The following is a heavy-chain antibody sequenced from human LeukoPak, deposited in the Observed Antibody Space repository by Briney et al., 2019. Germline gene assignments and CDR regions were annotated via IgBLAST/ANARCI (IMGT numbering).Heavy chain of an antibody. Sequence: SETLSLTCTVSGGSISSYYWSWIRQPPGKGLEWIGYIYYSGSTNYNPSLKSRVTISVDTSKNQFSLKLSSVTAADTAVYYCASITGTTLGAFDIWGQGTMVTVSS. D-gene: IGHD1-7*01. CDR1: GGSISSYY. J-gene: IGHJ3*02. CDR3: ASITGTTLGAFDI. CDR2: IYYSGST. V-gene: IGHV4-59*12.